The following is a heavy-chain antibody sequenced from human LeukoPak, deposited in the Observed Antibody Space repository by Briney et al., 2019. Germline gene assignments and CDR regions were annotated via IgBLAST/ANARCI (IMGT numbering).Heavy chain of an antibody. D-gene: IGHD6-13*01. J-gene: IGHJ4*02. V-gene: IGHV3-48*04. CDR2: ISTGSSTI. CDR1: GFTFSSYT. Sequence: PGGSLRLSCAASGFTFSSYTMNWVRQAPGKGLEWVSYISTGSSTIYHADSVKDRFTISRDNAKKSLYLQMNSLRADDTAVYYCARSIRAAAGQGRYYFDYWGQGTLVTVSA. CDR3: ARSIRAAAGQGRYYFDY.